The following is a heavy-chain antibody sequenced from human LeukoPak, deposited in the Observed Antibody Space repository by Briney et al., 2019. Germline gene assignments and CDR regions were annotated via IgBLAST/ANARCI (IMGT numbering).Heavy chain of an antibody. Sequence: GGSLRLSCAASGFTVSSNYMSWVRQAPGKGLEWVSIIYSGGSTYYADSVKGRFTISRDNSKNTLYLQMDSLRAEDTAVYYCARGGVQDAFDIWGQGTMVTVSS. V-gene: IGHV3-53*01. CDR2: IYSGGST. CDR1: GFTVSSNY. J-gene: IGHJ3*02. D-gene: IGHD6-25*01. CDR3: ARGGVQDAFDI.